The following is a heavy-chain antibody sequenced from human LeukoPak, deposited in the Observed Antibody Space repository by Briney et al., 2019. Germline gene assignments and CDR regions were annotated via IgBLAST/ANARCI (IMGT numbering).Heavy chain of an antibody. CDR3: AKAQAITGRNFFDP. D-gene: IGHD1-20*01. V-gene: IGHV3-23*01. Sequence: PGGSLRLSCAASGFTFSSYAMSWVRQAPGKGLEWVSAISGSGGSTYYADSVKGRFTITRDNSKNTLYLQMNSLRAEDTAVYYCAKAQAITGRNFFDPWGQGTLVTVSS. J-gene: IGHJ5*02. CDR1: GFTFSSYA. CDR2: ISGSGGST.